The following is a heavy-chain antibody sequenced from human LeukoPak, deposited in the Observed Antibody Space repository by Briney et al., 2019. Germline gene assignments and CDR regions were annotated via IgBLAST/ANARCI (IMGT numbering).Heavy chain of an antibody. J-gene: IGHJ4*02. D-gene: IGHD5-18*01. Sequence: PSENLSLTCTVSGGSVSSGSYYWSWIRQPPGKGLEWIGYIYYSGSTNYNPSLKSRVTISVDTSKNQFSLKLSSVTAADTAVYYCARDTAMVGLVDYWGQGTLVTVSS. CDR1: GGSVSSGSYY. CDR2: IYYSGST. CDR3: ARDTAMVGLVDY. V-gene: IGHV4-61*01.